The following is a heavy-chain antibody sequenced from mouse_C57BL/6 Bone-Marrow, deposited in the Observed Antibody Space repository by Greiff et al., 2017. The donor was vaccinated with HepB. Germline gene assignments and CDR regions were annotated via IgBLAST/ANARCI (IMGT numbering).Heavy chain of an antibody. CDR3: ARLGFDY. J-gene: IGHJ2*01. CDR1: GFTFSSYG. CDR2: ISSGGSYT. V-gene: IGHV5-6*01. Sequence: EVNLVESGGDLVKPGGSLKLSCAASGFTFSSYGMSWVRQTPDKRLEWVATISSGGSYTYYPDSVKGRFTISRDNAKNTLYLQMSSLKSEDTAMYYCARLGFDYWGQGTTLTVSS.